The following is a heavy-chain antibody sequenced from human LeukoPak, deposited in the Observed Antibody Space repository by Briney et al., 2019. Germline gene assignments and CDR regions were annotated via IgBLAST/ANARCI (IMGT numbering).Heavy chain of an antibody. J-gene: IGHJ4*02. CDR3: ARLPYCSSTGCYVLFDY. CDR2: IYPGDSDT. V-gene: IGHV5-51*01. Sequence: GESLKISCKGSGYSFTSYWIGWVRQMPGKGLEWMGIIYPGDSDTRYSPSFQGQVTISADKSISTAYLQWSSLKASDTAMYYCARLPYCSSTGCYVLFDYWGQGTLVTVSS. CDR1: GYSFTSYW. D-gene: IGHD2-2*01.